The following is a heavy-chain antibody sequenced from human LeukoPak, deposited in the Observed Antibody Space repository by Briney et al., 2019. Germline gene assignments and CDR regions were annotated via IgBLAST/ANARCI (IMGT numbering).Heavy chain of an antibody. CDR1: GYSISSGYY. D-gene: IGHD5-12*01. CDR2: IYHSGST. Sequence: PSETLSLTCTVSGYSISSGYYWGWIRQPPGKGLEWIGSIYHSGSTYYNPSLKSRVTISVDTSKNQFSLKLSSVTAADTAVYYCAKDDVDIVATISARLDYWGQGTLVTVSS. CDR3: AKDDVDIVATISARLDY. J-gene: IGHJ4*02. V-gene: IGHV4-38-2*02.